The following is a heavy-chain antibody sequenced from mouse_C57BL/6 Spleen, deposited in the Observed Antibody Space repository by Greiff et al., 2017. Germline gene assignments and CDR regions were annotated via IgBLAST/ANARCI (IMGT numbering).Heavy chain of an antibody. V-gene: IGHV1-56*01. CDR2: IFPGSGST. CDR1: GYTFTSYW. Sequence: VQLQQSGPELVRPGASVKISCKAPGYTFTSYWMQWVRQRPGQGLEWIGEIFPGSGSTYYNEKFKGKATLTVDTSSSTACVQLSSLTSEYSAVYFCASGSSGYLYAMDYWGQGTSVTVSS. CDR3: ASGSSGYLYAMDY. J-gene: IGHJ4*01. D-gene: IGHD3-2*02.